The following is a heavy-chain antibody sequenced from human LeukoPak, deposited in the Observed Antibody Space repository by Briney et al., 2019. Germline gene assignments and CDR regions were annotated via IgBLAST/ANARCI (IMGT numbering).Heavy chain of an antibody. CDR2: ISSSSSYI. Sequence: GGSLRLSCAASGFTSSSYSMNWVRQAPGKGLEWVSSISSSSSYIYYADSVKGRFTISRDNAKNSLYLQMNSLRAEDTAVYYCARERDASDAFDIWGQGTMVTVSS. CDR3: ARERDASDAFDI. CDR1: GFTSSSYS. D-gene: IGHD5-24*01. V-gene: IGHV3-21*01. J-gene: IGHJ3*02.